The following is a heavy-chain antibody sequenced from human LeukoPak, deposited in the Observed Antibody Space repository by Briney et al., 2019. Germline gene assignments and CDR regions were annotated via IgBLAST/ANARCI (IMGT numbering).Heavy chain of an antibody. V-gene: IGHV1-69*05. CDR2: IIPLFGST. J-gene: IGHJ6*03. CDR1: GGTLSYHA. D-gene: IGHD2-8*01. Sequence: SVKVSCKASGGTLSYHAVSWVRQAPGQGLEWMGGIIPLFGSTKYTQKFQGRVTITTDESTSAAYMELSSLRSDDTAVYYCARSMENVLSYYMDVWGQGTMVTVSS. CDR3: ARSMENVLSYYMDV.